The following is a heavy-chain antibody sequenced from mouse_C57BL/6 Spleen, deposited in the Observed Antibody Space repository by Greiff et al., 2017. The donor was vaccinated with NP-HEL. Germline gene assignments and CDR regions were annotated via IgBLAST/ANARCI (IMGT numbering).Heavy chain of an antibody. J-gene: IGHJ4*01. V-gene: IGHV1-39*01. CDR1: GYSFTDYN. CDR3: ARSNPSRGAMDY. Sequence: EVQRVESGPELVKPGASVKISCKASGYSFTDYNMTWVKQSTGKSLEWIGVINPNYGTTSYNQKFKGKATLTVDQSSSTAYMQLNSLASEDSAVYYCARSNPSRGAMDYWGQGTSVTVSS. CDR2: INPNYGTT.